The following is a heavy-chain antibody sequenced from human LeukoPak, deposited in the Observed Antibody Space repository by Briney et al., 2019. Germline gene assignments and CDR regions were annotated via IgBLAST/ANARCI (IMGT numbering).Heavy chain of an antibody. CDR3: ARGWDYDSGGRPTAYVY. V-gene: IGHV1-69*06. D-gene: IGHD3-22*01. Sequence: ASVKVSCKASGGTFSNYAINWVRQAPGQGLEWMGGIIPIFGTANYAQKFQGRVTITADKSTSTVYMELNSLKSEDTAVYYCARGWDYDSGGRPTAYVYWGQGTLVSVSS. CDR2: IIPIFGTA. CDR1: GGTFSNYA. J-gene: IGHJ4*02.